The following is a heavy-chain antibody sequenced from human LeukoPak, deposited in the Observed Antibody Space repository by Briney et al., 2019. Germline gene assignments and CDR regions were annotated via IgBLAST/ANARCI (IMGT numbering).Heavy chain of an antibody. CDR2: ISAYNGNT. J-gene: IGHJ4*02. Sequence: ASVTVSFTASGYTFTSYGISWVRQAPGQGLGWMGWISAYNGNTNYTQKLQGRVTMTTDTSTSTAYMELRSLRSDDTAVYYCAREASWRGYSYGYIDYWGQGTLVTVSS. V-gene: IGHV1-18*01. D-gene: IGHD5-18*01. CDR1: GYTFTSYG. CDR3: AREASWRGYSYGYIDY.